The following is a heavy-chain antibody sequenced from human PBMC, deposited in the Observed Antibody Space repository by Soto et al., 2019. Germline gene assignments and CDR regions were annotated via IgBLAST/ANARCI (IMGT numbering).Heavy chain of an antibody. D-gene: IGHD7-27*01. V-gene: IGHV3-33*01. CDR3: ASMGTNYYDYGMDV. CDR1: GFTFSSYG. Sequence: QVQLVESGGGVVQPGRSLRLSCAASGFTFSSYGMHWVRQAPGKGLEWVAVIWYDGSNKYYADSVKGRFTISRDNSKNTLYLQMNSLRAEDTAVYYCASMGTNYYDYGMDVWGQWTMVTVSS. J-gene: IGHJ6*02. CDR2: IWYDGSNK.